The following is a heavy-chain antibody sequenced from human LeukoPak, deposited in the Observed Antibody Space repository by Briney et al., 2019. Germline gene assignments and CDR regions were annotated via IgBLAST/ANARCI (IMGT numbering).Heavy chain of an antibody. Sequence: GRSLRLSCAASGFTFDDYAMHWVRQAPGKGLEWVSIMYSGGSTYYADSVKGRFTISRDNSKNTLYLQMNSLRPEDTAVYYCARAVVYRGYYDSSGYYRYFDYWGQGTLVTVSS. D-gene: IGHD3-22*01. CDR3: ARAVVYRGYYDSSGYYRYFDY. V-gene: IGHV3-66*02. CDR1: GFTFDDYA. CDR2: MYSGGST. J-gene: IGHJ4*02.